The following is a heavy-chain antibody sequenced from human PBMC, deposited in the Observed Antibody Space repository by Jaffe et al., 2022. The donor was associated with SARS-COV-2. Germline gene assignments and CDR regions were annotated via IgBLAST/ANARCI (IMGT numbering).Heavy chain of an antibody. J-gene: IGHJ6*02. Sequence: QVLLVESGGGVVQPGRSLRLSCAASGFTFNNYGMHWVRQAPGKGLEWVAVISYAGSNEYYTDSVKGRFTISRDNSENTLFLQMNSLRAEDTAVYYCAKDVYSSSPYYGMAVWGQGTTVTVSS. D-gene: IGHD6-13*01. CDR3: AKDVYSSSPYYGMAV. V-gene: IGHV3-30*18. CDR1: GFTFNNYG. CDR2: ISYAGSNE.